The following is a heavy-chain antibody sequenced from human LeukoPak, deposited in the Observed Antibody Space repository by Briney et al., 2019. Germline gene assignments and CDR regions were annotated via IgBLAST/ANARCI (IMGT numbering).Heavy chain of an antibody. CDR3: AKDNKGITMVRGVIRYYYGMDV. D-gene: IGHD3-10*01. Sequence: GRSLRLSCAASGYTFSDYAMHWVRQAPGKGLEWVSGISWNSGYIGYADSVKGRFTISRDNAKNSLYLQMNSLRAEDTALYYCAKDNKGITMVRGVIRYYYGMDVWGQGTTVTVSS. CDR1: GYTFSDYA. J-gene: IGHJ6*02. CDR2: ISWNSGYI. V-gene: IGHV3-9*01.